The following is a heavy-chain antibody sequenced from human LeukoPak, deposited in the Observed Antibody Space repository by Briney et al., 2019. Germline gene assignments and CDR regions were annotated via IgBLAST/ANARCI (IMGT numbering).Heavy chain of an antibody. Sequence: PGGSLRLSCATSGFTFSHYGMHWVRQAPGKGLEWVAVIWNDGSNKYYGDSVEGRFTISRDNSQNTLYLQMNSLRVEDTAVYYCAKDAQRGFDYSNSLESWGQGTLVTVSS. CDR3: AKDAQRGFDYSNSLES. V-gene: IGHV3-33*06. CDR1: GFTFSHYG. D-gene: IGHD4-11*01. CDR2: IWNDGSNK. J-gene: IGHJ5*01.